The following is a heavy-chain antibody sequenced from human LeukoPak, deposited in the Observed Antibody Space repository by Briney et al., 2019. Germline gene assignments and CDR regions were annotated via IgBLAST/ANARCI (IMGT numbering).Heavy chain of an antibody. V-gene: IGHV5-10-1*01. D-gene: IGHD3-16*01. J-gene: IGHJ3*02. CDR2: IDPSDSYT. CDR1: GYSFTSYW. CDR3: ASLETSLGDAFDI. Sequence: GESLKISCKGSGYSFTSYWISWVRQMPGKGLEWMGRIDPSDSYTNYSPSFQGHVTISADKPISTAYLQWSSLKASDTAMYYCASLETSLGDAFDIWGQGTMVTVSS.